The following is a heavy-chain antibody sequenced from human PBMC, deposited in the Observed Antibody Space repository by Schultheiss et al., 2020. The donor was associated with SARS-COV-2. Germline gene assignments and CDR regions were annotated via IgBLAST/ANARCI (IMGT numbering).Heavy chain of an antibody. CDR2: IKQDGSEK. D-gene: IGHD3-10*01. V-gene: IGHV3-7*01. CDR1: GFTFDDYA. Sequence: GGSLRLSCAASGFTFDDYAMHWVRQAPGKGLEWVANIKQDGSEKYYVDSVKGRFTISRENAKNSLYLQMNSLRAGDTAVYYCARAMESGSYYNGGMDVWGQGTTVTVSS. J-gene: IGHJ6*02. CDR3: ARAMESGSYYNGGMDV.